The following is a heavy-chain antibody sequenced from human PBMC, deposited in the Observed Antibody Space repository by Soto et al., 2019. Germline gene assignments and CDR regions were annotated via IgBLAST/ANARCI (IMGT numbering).Heavy chain of an antibody. CDR3: AKGVAARPGDFQH. Sequence: GVYRISKIPGKGLEWVAAISYDGSNKYYVDSVRGRFTISRDNSKNTVYLQMNSLRAEDTAVYYCAKGVAARPGDFQHWGQRTLVIGSS. CDR1: G. CDR2: ISYDGSNK. D-gene: IGHD6-6*01. V-gene: IGHV3-30*18. J-gene: IGHJ1*01.